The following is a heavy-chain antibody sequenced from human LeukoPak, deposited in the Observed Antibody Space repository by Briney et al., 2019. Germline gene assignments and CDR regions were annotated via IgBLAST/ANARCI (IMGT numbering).Heavy chain of an antibody. CDR1: GGSFSGHY. J-gene: IGHJ4*02. CDR3: ARGYYDFWSGYSSYFDY. V-gene: IGHV4-34*01. D-gene: IGHD3-3*01. CDR2: MNHSGST. Sequence: SETLSLTCAVYGGSFSGHYWSWIRQPPGKGLEWIGEMNHSGSTNYNPSLKSRVTISVDTSKNQFSLKLSSVTAADTAVYYCARGYYDFWSGYSSYFDYWGQGTLVTVSS.